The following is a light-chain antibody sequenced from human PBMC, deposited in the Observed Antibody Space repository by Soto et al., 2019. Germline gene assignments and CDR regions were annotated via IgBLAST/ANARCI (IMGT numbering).Light chain of an antibody. Sequence: PQPPAPSGSPGPPDPHSRTGTRKDIGAYNYVSWYQQRPGKAPKLLIYEVFRRPSGVPDRFSASKSGNTASLTVSGLQPEDEADYYCSSYAGRETGVFGTGTKVTVL. J-gene: IGLJ1*01. CDR2: EVF. CDR3: SSYAGRETGV. V-gene: IGLV2-8*01. CDR1: RKDIGAYNY.